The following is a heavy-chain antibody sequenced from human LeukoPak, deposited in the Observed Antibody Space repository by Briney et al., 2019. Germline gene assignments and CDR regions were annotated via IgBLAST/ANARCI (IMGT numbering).Heavy chain of an antibody. D-gene: IGHD6-19*01. CDR2: ISSSSSYI. Sequence: PGWSLRLSCPASGFTFSSYSMNWVRQAPGKGLEWVSSISSSSSYIYYADSVKGRFTISRDNAKNSLYLQMNSLRAEDTAVYYCARDFLQQWLVPFDYWGQGTLVTVSS. CDR1: GFTFSSYS. CDR3: ARDFLQQWLVPFDY. J-gene: IGHJ4*02. V-gene: IGHV3-21*01.